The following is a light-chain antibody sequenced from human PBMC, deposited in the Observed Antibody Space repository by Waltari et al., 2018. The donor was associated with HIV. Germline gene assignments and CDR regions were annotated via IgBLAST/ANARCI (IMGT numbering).Light chain of an antibody. V-gene: IGKV4-1*01. J-gene: IGKJ4*01. CDR3: QQYHAFPLT. CDR2: WAS. CDR1: QSLLHSSNNKNH. Sequence: AMTQSPDSLAVSLGERATLNCKSSQSLLHSSNNKNHLAWYQQKPGQPPKLLVYWASTRESGVPDRFSGSGSGTDFTLTIRSLQAEDVAVYFCQQYHAFPLTFGGGTKVEIK.